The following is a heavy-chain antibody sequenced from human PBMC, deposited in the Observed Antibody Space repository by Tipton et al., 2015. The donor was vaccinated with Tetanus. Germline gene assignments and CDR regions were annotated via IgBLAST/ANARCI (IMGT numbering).Heavy chain of an antibody. Sequence: QLVQSGGGVVMPGGSLRLSCAASGFTFSNNYMSWIRQAPGKGLEWISYITGGGTSTFYADSVRGRFTISRDNAKKSLFLQMNGLGDEDTAVYYCAREQSGSYAVFDYWGRGALVTVSS. CDR1: GFTFSNNY. J-gene: IGHJ4*02. CDR2: ITGGGTST. D-gene: IGHD3-16*01. CDR3: AREQSGSYAVFDY. V-gene: IGHV3-11*04.